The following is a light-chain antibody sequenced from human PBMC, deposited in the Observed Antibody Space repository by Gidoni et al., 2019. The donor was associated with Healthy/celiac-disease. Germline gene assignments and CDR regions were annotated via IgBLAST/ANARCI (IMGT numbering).Light chain of an antibody. CDR1: QSVSSY. Sequence: EIVLTPSPATLSLSPGERATLSCRASQSVSSYLAWYQQQPGQAPRLLIYDASNRATGIPARFSGSGSGTDFTLTISSLEPEDFAVYYCQQRSNWPPEFTFGPGTKVDIK. CDR2: DAS. J-gene: IGKJ3*01. CDR3: QQRSNWPPEFT. V-gene: IGKV3-11*01.